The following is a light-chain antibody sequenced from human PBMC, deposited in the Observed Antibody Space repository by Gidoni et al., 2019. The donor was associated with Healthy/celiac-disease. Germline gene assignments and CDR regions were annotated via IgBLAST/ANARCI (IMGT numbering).Light chain of an antibody. J-gene: IGKJ4*01. Sequence: DIHMTKSPSSLSASVGDRVTITCRASNGISSYLNWYQKKPGKAPKLLIYAAASFQSAVPSWFSGSGSETDFTLTISSLQPEDFATYYCQQSYSTPRVTFGGGTKVEIK. CDR3: QQSYSTPRVT. V-gene: IGKV1-39*01. CDR2: AAA. CDR1: NGISSY.